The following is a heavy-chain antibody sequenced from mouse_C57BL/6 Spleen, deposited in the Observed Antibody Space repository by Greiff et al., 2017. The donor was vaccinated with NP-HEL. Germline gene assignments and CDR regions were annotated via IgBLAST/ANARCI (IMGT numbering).Heavy chain of an antibody. CDR2: INPGSGGT. CDR3: ARYWDEGYFDV. CDR1: GYAFTNYL. V-gene: IGHV1-54*01. D-gene: IGHD4-1*01. Sequence: QVQLKESGAELVRPGTSVKVSCKASGYAFTNYLIEWVKQRPGQGLEWIGVINPGSGGTNYNEKFKGKATLTADKSSSTAYMQLSSLTSEDSAVYFCARYWDEGYFDVWGTGTTVTVSS. J-gene: IGHJ1*03.